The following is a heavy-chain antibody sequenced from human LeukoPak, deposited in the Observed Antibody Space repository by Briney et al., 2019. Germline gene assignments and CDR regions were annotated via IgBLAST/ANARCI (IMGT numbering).Heavy chain of an antibody. CDR2: IYYSGST. V-gene: IGHV4-59*11. CDR3: ARGQFGTFDY. Sequence: PPEPLPPTCSVSGGSISSPYWGWIGKPPGKGLEWIGYIYYSGSTDYNPSLKSRVTISVDTSKNQFSLKLSSVTAADTAVYYCARGQFGTFDYWGQGTLVTVSS. CDR1: GGSISSPY. D-gene: IGHD3-10*01. J-gene: IGHJ4*02.